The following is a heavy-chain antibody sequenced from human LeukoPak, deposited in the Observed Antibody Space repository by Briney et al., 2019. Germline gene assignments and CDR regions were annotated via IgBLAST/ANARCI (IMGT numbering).Heavy chain of an antibody. CDR1: GSIFTSSW. D-gene: IGHD1-26*01. Sequence: GASLQISCNASGSIFTSSWIGWVRQLPGKGLEWMGIIYPGDSDTRYSPSFQGQVTISADKSISTAYLQWSSLKASDTAMYYCAIYSDTYYFDHWGQGTLVTVSS. J-gene: IGHJ4*02. CDR3: AIYSDTYYFDH. V-gene: IGHV5-51*01. CDR2: IYPGDSDT.